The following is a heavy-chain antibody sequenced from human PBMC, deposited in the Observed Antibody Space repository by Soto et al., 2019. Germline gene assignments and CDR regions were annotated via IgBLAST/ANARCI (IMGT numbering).Heavy chain of an antibody. Sequence: ASVKVSCKASGYTFTSYAMHWVRQAPGQGLEWMGIINPSGGSTSYAQKFQGRVTMTRDTSTSTVYMELSSLRSEDTAVYYCARALWTMVRGVVNAFDIWGQGTMVT. CDR1: GYTFTSYA. J-gene: IGHJ3*02. D-gene: IGHD3-10*01. V-gene: IGHV1-46*03. CDR2: INPSGGST. CDR3: ARALWTMVRGVVNAFDI.